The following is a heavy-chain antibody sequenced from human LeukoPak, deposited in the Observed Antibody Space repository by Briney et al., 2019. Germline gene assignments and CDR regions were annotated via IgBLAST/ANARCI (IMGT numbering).Heavy chain of an antibody. CDR1: GFMFSTCG. D-gene: IGHD2-8*02. J-gene: IGHJ4*02. V-gene: IGHV3-30*02. CDR3: ATYRQVLLPFES. Sequence: PGGSLRLSCAASGFMFSTCGMHWVRQAPGKGLEWVAFIRYDGSNKYYADSVKGRFTISRDNAKNSLYLQMNSLRAEDTAIYYCATYRQVLLPFESWGQGTLVTVSS. CDR2: IRYDGSNK.